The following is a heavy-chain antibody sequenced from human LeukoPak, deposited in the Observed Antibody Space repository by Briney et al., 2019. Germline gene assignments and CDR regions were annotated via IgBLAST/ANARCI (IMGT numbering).Heavy chain of an antibody. CDR3: AGIVAERGDGSCSLGY. J-gene: IGHJ4*02. CDR2: IKPHRGDT. CDR1: EYTFTGYS. Sequence: GASVKVSCKASEYTFTGYSLHWVRQAPGQGLEWMGWIKPHRGDTHYAQNFQGRVTMTGDTSSRITVACMELNRLTSEDTAMYYCAGIVAERGDGSCSLGYWGQGNLVTGSP. V-gene: IGHV1-2*02. D-gene: IGHD2-15*01.